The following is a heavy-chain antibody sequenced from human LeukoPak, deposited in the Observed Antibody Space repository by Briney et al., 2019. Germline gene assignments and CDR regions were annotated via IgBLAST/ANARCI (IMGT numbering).Heavy chain of an antibody. CDR3: ARDGPGYSFDS. CDR2: ISTSGNTI. D-gene: IGHD5-18*01. V-gene: IGHV3-48*03. Sequence: GGSLRLSCAASGFSFISYVMNWVRQAPGKGLEWVSCISTSGNTIYYADSVKGRFTVSRDNARNSLFLQLNSLRAEDTAVYYCARDGPGYSFDSWGQGTLVTVSS. J-gene: IGHJ4*02. CDR1: GFSFISYV.